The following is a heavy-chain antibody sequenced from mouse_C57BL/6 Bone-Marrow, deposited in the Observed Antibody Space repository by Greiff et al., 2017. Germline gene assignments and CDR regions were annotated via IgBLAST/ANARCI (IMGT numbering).Heavy chain of an antibody. V-gene: IGHV2-9*01. CDR3: AKHIYYYGSSYGYAMDY. CDR2: IWGGGST. D-gene: IGHD1-1*01. Sequence: QVQLKESGPGLVAPSQSLSITCTVSGFSLTSYGVDWVRQPPGTGLEWLGVIWGGGSTNYTSALMSRLSISKDNSKSQVFLKMNSLQTDDTAMYYCAKHIYYYGSSYGYAMDYGGQGTSGTVSS. CDR1: GFSLTSYG. J-gene: IGHJ4*01.